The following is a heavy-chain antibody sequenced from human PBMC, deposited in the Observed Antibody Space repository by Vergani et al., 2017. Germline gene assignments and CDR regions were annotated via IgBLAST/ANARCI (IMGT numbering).Heavy chain of an antibody. CDR3: ASGGRTMVRHLRFDP. Sequence: QVQLQQWGAGLLKPSETLSLTCAVSGGSFSGYYWSWIRQPPGKGLEWIGEINHSGSTNYNPSLKSRVTISVDTSKNQFSLKLSSVTAADTAVSYCASGGRTMVRHLRFDPWGQGTLVTVSS. J-gene: IGHJ5*02. V-gene: IGHV4-34*01. CDR2: INHSGST. D-gene: IGHD3-10*01. CDR1: GGSFSGYY.